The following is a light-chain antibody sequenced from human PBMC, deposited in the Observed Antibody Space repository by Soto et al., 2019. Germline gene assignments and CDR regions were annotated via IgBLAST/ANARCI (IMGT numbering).Light chain of an antibody. Sequence: EIVLTQSPGTLSLSPGERATLSCRASQSITSSHLAWYQQKPGQAPRLLIYDISRRATGIPDRFSGSASGTDFTLPVSRLGPEDFAVYFCQHYGGSPLYTFGQGTKMEIK. V-gene: IGKV3-20*01. J-gene: IGKJ2*01. CDR3: QHYGGSPLYT. CDR1: QSITSSH. CDR2: DIS.